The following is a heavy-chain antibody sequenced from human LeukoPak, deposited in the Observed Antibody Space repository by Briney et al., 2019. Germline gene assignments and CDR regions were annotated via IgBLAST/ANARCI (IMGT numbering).Heavy chain of an antibody. Sequence: GASVKVSCKASGYTFTSYGISWVRQAPGQGLEWMGIINPSGGSTSYARKFQGRVTMTRDTSTSTVYMELSSLRCEDTAVYYCARGAVAGRRFDYWGQGTLVTVSS. CDR2: INPSGGST. CDR1: GYTFTSYG. V-gene: IGHV1-46*03. CDR3: ARGAVAGRRFDY. J-gene: IGHJ4*02. D-gene: IGHD6-19*01.